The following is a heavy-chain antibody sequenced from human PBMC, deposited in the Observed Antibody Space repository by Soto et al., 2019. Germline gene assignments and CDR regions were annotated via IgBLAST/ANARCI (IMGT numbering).Heavy chain of an antibody. J-gene: IGHJ5*02. D-gene: IGHD3-3*02. CDR2: INPSGGST. V-gene: IGHV1-46*01. CDR1: GGTFSSYA. CDR3: ARVLGIARFDP. Sequence: ASVKVSCKASGGTFSSYAISWVRQAPGQGLEWMGIINPSGGSTSYAQKFQGRVTMTRDTSTSTVYMELSSLRSEDTAVYYCARVLGIARFDPWGQGTLVTVSS.